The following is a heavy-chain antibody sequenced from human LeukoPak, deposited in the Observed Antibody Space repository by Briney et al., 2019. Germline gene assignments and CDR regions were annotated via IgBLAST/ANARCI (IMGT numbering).Heavy chain of an antibody. J-gene: IGHJ4*02. CDR1: GGSISTGDYY. CDR3: ARLLAAAKTDYFDY. CDR2: VDSSGKT. D-gene: IGHD6-13*01. Sequence: SETLTLTCTVSGGSISTGDYYWAWIRQPPGKGLGWTGSVDSSGKTYYNPSLNSRVTVSVDTSKNQFSLKVTSVTAADTAVYYCARLLAAAKTDYFDYWGQGILVTVSS. V-gene: IGHV4-39*01.